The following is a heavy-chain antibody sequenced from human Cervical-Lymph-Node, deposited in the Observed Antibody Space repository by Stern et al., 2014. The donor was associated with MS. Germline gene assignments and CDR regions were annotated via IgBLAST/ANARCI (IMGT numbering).Heavy chain of an antibody. CDR3: ARDTSSPERSDW. J-gene: IGHJ4*02. Sequence: EVQLVESGGGVIQPGGSLRLSCTASGFTVSRDYMTWVRQAPGKWLEWVSLITNVVNTFSTDSVKGRFTISRDDSKNTVYLHMTSLRAEDTAMYYCARDTSSPERSDWWGQGTLVTVSS. CDR2: ITNVVNT. V-gene: IGHV3-53*01. D-gene: IGHD1-1*01. CDR1: GFTVSRDY.